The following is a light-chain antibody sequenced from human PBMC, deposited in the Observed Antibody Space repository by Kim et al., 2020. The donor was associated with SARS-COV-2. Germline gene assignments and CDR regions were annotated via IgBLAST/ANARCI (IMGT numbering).Light chain of an antibody. J-gene: IGKJ1*01. CDR3: QQYNNWPPWT. CDR1: QSVSSN. CDR2: GAS. V-gene: IGKV3-15*01. Sequence: SPGEGATLSCGASQSVSSNLAGYQQKPGQAPRLLIYGASTRATGIPARFSGSGSGTEFTLTISSLQSEDFAVYYCQQYNNWPPWTFGQGTKVDIK.